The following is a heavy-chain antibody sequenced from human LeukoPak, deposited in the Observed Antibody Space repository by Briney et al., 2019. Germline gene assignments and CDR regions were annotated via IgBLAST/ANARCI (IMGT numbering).Heavy chain of an antibody. Sequence: KSSETLSLTCAVYGGSFSHYYWSWIRPPPGKGLEWIGEINHSGSTTYNPSLQSRFTISVDTSKNQFSLKLNSVTATDTAVYYCAADFWSGYYMFTVWGQGTTVTVSS. V-gene: IGHV4-34*01. J-gene: IGHJ6*02. CDR3: AADFWSGYYMFTV. CDR2: INHSGST. D-gene: IGHD3-3*01. CDR1: GGSFSHYY.